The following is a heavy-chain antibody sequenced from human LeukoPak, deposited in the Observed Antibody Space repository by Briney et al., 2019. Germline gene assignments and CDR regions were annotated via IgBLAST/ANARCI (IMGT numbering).Heavy chain of an antibody. J-gene: IGHJ5*02. Sequence: GGSLRLSCAASGFTFSSFGMSWVRQAPGKGLEWVSAVSSTGGTAYYADSVKGRFTISRDNSKNTLYLQMNSLRAEDTAVYYCAKDDNYIRFLSWGQGTLVTVSS. D-gene: IGHD3-16*01. CDR1: GFTFSSFG. CDR3: AKDDNYIRFLS. V-gene: IGHV3-23*01. CDR2: VSSTGGTA.